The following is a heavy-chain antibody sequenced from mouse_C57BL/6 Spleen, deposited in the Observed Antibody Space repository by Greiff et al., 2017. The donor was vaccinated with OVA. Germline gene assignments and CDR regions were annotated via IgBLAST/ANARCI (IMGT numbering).Heavy chain of an antibody. D-gene: IGHD1-1*01. CDR1: GYTFTSYW. CDR3: ARSPLGSSPYYDAMDY. CDR2: IDPSDSYT. V-gene: IGHV1-69*01. Sequence: VQLQQPGAELVMPGASVKLSCKASGYTFTSYWMHWVKQRPGQGLEWIGKIDPSDSYTNYNQKFKGKSTLTVDKSSSTAYMQLSSLTSEGSAVYYGARSPLGSSPYYDAMDYWGQGTSVTVSS. J-gene: IGHJ4*01.